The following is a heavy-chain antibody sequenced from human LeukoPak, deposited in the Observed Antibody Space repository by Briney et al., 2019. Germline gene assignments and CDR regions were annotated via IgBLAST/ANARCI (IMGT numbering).Heavy chain of an antibody. J-gene: IGHJ1*01. D-gene: IGHD2-21*02. CDR3: ARGYCGGDCYGD. Sequence: GGSLRLSCAASGFTFSSYAMSWVRQAPGKGLEYVSSISSSSSHIYYADSVKGRFTISRDNTKSSLYLQMNSLRAEDMAVYYCARGYCGGDCYGDWGQGTLVTVSS. CDR2: ISSSSSHI. V-gene: IGHV3-21*01. CDR1: GFTFSSYA.